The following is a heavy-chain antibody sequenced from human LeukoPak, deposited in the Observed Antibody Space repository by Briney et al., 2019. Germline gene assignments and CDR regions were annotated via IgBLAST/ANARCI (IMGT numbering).Heavy chain of an antibody. Sequence: GGSLRLSCAASGFTFSSYGMHWVRQAPGKGLEWVAVISYDGSNKYYADSVKGRFTISRDNSKNTLYLQMNSLRAEDTAVYYCAKEDRIAAAGLDYWGQGTLVTVSS. CDR2: ISYDGSNK. CDR3: AKEDRIAAAGLDY. CDR1: GFTFSSYG. D-gene: IGHD6-13*01. J-gene: IGHJ4*02. V-gene: IGHV3-30*18.